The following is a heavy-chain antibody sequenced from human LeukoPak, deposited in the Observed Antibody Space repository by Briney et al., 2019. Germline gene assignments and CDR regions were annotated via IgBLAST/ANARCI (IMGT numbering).Heavy chain of an antibody. CDR2: IYSGGST. Sequence: PGGSLRLSCAASGFTVSSNYMSWVRQAPGKGLEWVSVIYSGGSTYYADSVKCGFTISRDNSKNTLYLQMNSLRAEDTALYYCARALYSSGYFDNWGQGTLVTVSS. CDR1: GFTVSSNY. V-gene: IGHV3-53*01. D-gene: IGHD5-18*01. J-gene: IGHJ4*02. CDR3: ARALYSSGYFDN.